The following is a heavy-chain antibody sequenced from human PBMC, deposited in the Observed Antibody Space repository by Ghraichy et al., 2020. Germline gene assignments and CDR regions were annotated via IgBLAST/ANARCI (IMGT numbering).Heavy chain of an antibody. CDR2: INHSGST. V-gene: IGHV4-34*01. J-gene: IGHJ4*02. CDR1: GGSFSGYY. Sequence: SETLSLTCAVYGGSFSGYYWSWIRQPPGKGLEWIGEINHSGSTNYNPSLKSRVTISVDTSKNQFSLKLSSVTAADTAVYYCARAFGGLLSLGYWGQGTLVTVSS. D-gene: IGHD3-16*01. CDR3: ARAFGGLLSLGY.